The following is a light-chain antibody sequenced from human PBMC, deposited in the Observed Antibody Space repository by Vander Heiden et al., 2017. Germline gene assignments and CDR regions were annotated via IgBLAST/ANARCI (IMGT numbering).Light chain of an antibody. Sequence: DIVITQSPLSLPVTPGETASIPRRSSQSLLHSNGCNYLDWYLQKPGQSPQLLIYVGSSRASGIPDRFSGSGSGTDFTLKISRVEPEDVGVYYCRQYLQTLITFGQGTRLEIK. CDR3: RQYLQTLIT. CDR1: QSLLHSNGCNY. J-gene: IGKJ5*01. CDR2: VGS. V-gene: IGKV2-28*01.